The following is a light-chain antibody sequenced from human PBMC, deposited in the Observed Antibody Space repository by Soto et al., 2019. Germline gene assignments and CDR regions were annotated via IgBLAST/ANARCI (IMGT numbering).Light chain of an antibody. J-gene: IGLJ2*01. Sequence: QPVLTQPPSVSAALGQKVTISCSGSSSNIGNKYVSWYQQLPGTAPKLLIYENYKRPSGIPDRFSGSKSGTSATLDITGLQTGDEADYYCGTWDSSLSGGVFGGGTKLTVL. CDR1: SSNIGNKY. CDR2: ENY. CDR3: GTWDSSLSGGV. V-gene: IGLV1-51*02.